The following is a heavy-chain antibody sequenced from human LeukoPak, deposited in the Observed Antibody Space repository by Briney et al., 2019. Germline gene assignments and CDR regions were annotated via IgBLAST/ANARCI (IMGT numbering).Heavy chain of an antibody. Sequence: GGSLRLSCAASGFTFSSYAMSWVRQAPGEGLEWVLAITGSGGDTYHAESVKGRFTISRDNSKNTLYLQMNSLRAEDTAVYYCAKGSATSRPYYFDYWGQGTLVTVSS. J-gene: IGHJ4*02. CDR1: GFTFSSYA. CDR3: AKGSATSRPYYFDY. D-gene: IGHD2-2*01. CDR2: ITGSGGDT. V-gene: IGHV3-23*01.